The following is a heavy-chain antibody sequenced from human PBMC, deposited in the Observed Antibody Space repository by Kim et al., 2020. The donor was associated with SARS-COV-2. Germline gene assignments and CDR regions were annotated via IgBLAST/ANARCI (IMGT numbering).Heavy chain of an antibody. CDR1: GFTFSSYA. CDR2: ISGSGGST. V-gene: IGHV3-23*01. J-gene: IGHJ6*02. CDR3: ATEQRGYCSGGSCYGSDYYGMDV. D-gene: IGHD2-15*01. Sequence: GGSLRLSCAASGFTFSSYAMSWVRQAPGKGLEWVSAISGSGGSTYYADSVKGRITISRDNSKNTLYLQMNSLRAEDTAVYYCATEQRGYCSGGSCYGSDYYGMDVWGQGTTVTVSS.